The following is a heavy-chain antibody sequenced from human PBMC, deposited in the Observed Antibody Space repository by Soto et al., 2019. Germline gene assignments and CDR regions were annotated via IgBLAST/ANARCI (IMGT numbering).Heavy chain of an antibody. CDR3: ARDYYDGRGSYSWYFDL. Sequence: SVKVSCKASGGTFSNYPISWVRQAPGQGLEWMGNITPIFGTTNYAQNFLGRVTITAAYMELRSLRSDNTAVYYCARDYYDGRGSYSWYFDLWGRGTLVTVSS. CDR2: ITPIFGTT. J-gene: IGHJ2*01. V-gene: IGHV1-69*13. CDR1: GGTFSNYP. D-gene: IGHD3-22*01.